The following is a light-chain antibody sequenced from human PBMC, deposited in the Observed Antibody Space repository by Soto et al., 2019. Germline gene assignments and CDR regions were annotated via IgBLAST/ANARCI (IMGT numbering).Light chain of an antibody. CDR1: SSDVGSYNL. V-gene: IGLV2-23*02. CDR3: CSYAGRSTWG. J-gene: IGLJ3*02. Sequence: QSALTQPASVSGSPGQSITISCTGISSDVGSYNLVSWYQQYPGNAPKLMMYEVTKRPSGVSHRFSGSKSGNTASLTISGLQAEDDGDYYCCSYAGRSTWGFGGGTKVTVL. CDR2: EVT.